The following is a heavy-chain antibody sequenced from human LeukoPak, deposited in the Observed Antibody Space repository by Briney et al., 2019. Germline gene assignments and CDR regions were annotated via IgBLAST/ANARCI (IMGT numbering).Heavy chain of an antibody. Sequence: GGSLRLSCAASGFTISTYDMNRVSRAPGRGLEWVSYISSSGGTIYYADSVKGRFTISRDNAKNLLYVQMNSLRDEATAVYYCARATSGNGMHLWAKGTTDTVPS. CDR3: ARATSGNGMHL. J-gene: IGHJ6*04. CDR2: ISSSGGTI. D-gene: IGHD1-26*01. CDR1: GFTISTYD. V-gene: IGHV3-48*03.